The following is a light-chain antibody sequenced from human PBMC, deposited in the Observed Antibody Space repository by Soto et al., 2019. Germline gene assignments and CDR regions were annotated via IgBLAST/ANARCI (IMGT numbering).Light chain of an antibody. Sequence: QSFLTQPASVSGSPGQSITISCTGTSSDVGIYNYVSWYQQHPGKAPKLMIYQVTNRPSGVSNRFSGSKSGNTASLTISGLQAEDEADYYCSSYTGSTNYVFGTGTKVTVL. CDR1: SSDVGIYNY. CDR3: SSYTGSTNYV. CDR2: QVT. V-gene: IGLV2-14*01. J-gene: IGLJ1*01.